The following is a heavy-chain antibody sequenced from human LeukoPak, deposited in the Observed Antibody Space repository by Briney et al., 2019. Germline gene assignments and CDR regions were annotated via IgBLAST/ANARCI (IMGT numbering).Heavy chain of an antibody. V-gene: IGHV3-23*01. CDR2: ISDSGGST. J-gene: IGHJ4*02. CDR1: GFTFSSYA. CDR3: AKQDIRSSAWYD. D-gene: IGHD6-19*01. Sequence: PGGSLRLSGAASGFTFSSYAMSWVRQAPGQGLEWVSVISDSGGSTYYADSVKGRFTISRDNSKNTLYLQMNSLRAEDTAVYYCAKQDIRSSAWYDWGQGTLVTVSS.